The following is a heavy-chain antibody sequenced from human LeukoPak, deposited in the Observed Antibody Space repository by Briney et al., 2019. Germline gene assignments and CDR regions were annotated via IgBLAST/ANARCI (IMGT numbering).Heavy chain of an antibody. V-gene: IGHV3-23*01. CDR2: ISGVNT. CDR3: ARDPNGNYVGAFDFQR. CDR1: GFTFSNYA. J-gene: IGHJ1*01. D-gene: IGHD4-17*01. Sequence: GGSLRLSCAASGFTFSNYALTWVRQAPGKGLEWVSSISGVNTHYADSVKGRFSISRDNYKNTLYLQMSSLRAEDTAVYYCARDPNGNYVGAFDFQRWGQGTPVTVSS.